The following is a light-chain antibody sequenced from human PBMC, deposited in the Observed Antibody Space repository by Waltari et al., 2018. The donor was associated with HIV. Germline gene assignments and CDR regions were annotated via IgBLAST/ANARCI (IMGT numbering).Light chain of an antibody. V-gene: IGKV3-20*01. J-gene: IGKJ1*01. CDR2: GTS. CDR1: QSISNAY. Sequence: EIVLTQSPGTLSLSPGERATLSCRASQSISNAYLTWYQQRRGQAPRLLIYGTSIRATGIPDRFSGSGSGTDFILTIGSLQPDDFATYYCQEYSGYFRTFGQGTKVEIK. CDR3: QEYSGYFRT.